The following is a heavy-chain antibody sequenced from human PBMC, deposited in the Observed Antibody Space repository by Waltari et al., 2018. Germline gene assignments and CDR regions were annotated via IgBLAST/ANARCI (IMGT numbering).Heavy chain of an antibody. D-gene: IGHD2-8*01. CDR3: AKDRQGVWDY. Sequence: VQVLESGGGMVQPGGSLRLACAGSGFTFSSAAMPWVRQAPGKGLEWVSAIPGDGGSTYYADSVKGRFTISRDNSKNTVYLQMNSLRAEDTAIYYCAKDRQGVWDYWGQGTLVTVSS. CDR1: GFTFSSAA. CDR2: IPGDGGST. V-gene: IGHV3-23*01. J-gene: IGHJ4*02.